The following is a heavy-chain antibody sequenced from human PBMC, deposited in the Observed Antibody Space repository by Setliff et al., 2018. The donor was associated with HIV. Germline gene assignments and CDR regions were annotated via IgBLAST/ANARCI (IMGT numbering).Heavy chain of an antibody. J-gene: IGHJ4*02. CDR2: IYYRGSA. D-gene: IGHD3-10*01. V-gene: IGHV4-39*07. Sequence: SETLSLTCTVSGGSITTTNYYWGWVRQSPGKGLEWIGVIYYRGSAYYNSSLQSRVTLSVDTSKNSFSLHLTSVTAADTAVYFCARARGPPLPVLDFWGPGTLVTSPQ. CDR3: ARARGPPLPVLDF. CDR1: GGSITTTNYY.